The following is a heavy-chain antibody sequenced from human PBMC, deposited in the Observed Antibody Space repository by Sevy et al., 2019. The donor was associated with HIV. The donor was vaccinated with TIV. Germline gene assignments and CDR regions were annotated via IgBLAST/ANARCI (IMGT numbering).Heavy chain of an antibody. Sequence: GSLRLSCAASGFTFSSYWMHWVRQAPGKGLVWVSRINSDGSSTSYAGSVKGRFTISRDNAKNTLYLQMNSLRAEDTAVYYCARGLRGYSSGMGDGIDYWGQGTLVTVSS. V-gene: IGHV3-74*01. CDR1: GFTFSSYW. CDR2: INSDGSST. D-gene: IGHD6-19*01. J-gene: IGHJ4*02. CDR3: ARGLRGYSSGMGDGIDY.